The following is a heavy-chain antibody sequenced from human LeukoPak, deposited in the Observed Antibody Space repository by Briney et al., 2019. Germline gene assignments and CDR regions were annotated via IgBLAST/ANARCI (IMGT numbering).Heavy chain of an antibody. CDR1: GFTFTSYA. Sequence: GGSLRLSCAASGFTFTSYAMHWVRQAPGKGLEWEAVISYDGSHKYHADSVKGRFTISRDNSKNTLYLQMNSLRAEDTAVYYCARDSAVGATFFDYWGQGTLVTVSS. CDR2: ISYDGSHK. V-gene: IGHV3-30-3*01. CDR3: ARDSAVGATFFDY. D-gene: IGHD1-26*01. J-gene: IGHJ4*02.